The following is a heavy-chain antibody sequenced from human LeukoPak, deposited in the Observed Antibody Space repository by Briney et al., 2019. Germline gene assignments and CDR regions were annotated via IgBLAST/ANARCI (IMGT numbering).Heavy chain of an antibody. D-gene: IGHD2-2*01. CDR1: GYTFTSYY. CDR2: INPSGGST. V-gene: IGHV1-46*01. CDR3: ARTLPAAGRSYYYGMDV. Sequence: ASVKVSCKASGYTFTSYYMHWVRQAPGQGLEWMGIINPSGGSTSYAQKFQGRVTMTRDTSTSTVYMELSSLRSEDTAVYCCARTLPAAGRSYYYGMDVWGQGTTVTVSS. J-gene: IGHJ6*02.